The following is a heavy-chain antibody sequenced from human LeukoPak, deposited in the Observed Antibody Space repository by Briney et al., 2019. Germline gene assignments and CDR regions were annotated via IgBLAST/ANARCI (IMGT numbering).Heavy chain of an antibody. CDR3: AGGSGWYKTPNYFDY. CDR2: IYSGGST. J-gene: IGHJ4*02. D-gene: IGHD6-19*01. CDR1: GFTVSSNY. Sequence: PGWSLRLSCAASGFTVSSNYMSWVRQAPGKGLEWVSVIYSGGSTYYADSVKGRFTISRDNSKNTLYLQMNSLRAEDTAVYYCAGGSGWYKTPNYFDYWGQGTLVTVSS. V-gene: IGHV3-53*01.